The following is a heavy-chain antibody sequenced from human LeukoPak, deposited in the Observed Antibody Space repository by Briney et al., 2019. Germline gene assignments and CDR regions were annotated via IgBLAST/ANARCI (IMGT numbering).Heavy chain of an antibody. CDR2: INHSGST. CDR1: GGSFSGYY. J-gene: IGHJ3*02. CDR3: ARGLRSLTRMDGFDI. V-gene: IGHV4-34*01. D-gene: IGHD3-3*01. Sequence: SETLSLTCAVYGGSFSGYYWSWIRQPPGKGLEWIGEINHSGSTNYNPSLKSRVTILADTSKNQFSLKLSSVTAADTAVYYCARGLRSLTRMDGFDIWGQGTMVTVSS.